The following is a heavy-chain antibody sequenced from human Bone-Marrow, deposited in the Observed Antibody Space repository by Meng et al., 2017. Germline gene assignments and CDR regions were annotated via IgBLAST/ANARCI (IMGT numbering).Heavy chain of an antibody. D-gene: IGHD6-13*01. J-gene: IGHJ6*02. Sequence: ESLKISCTVSGYSISSGYYWGWIRQPPGKGLEWIGSIYHSGGTYYNPSLKSRVTISVDTSKNQFPLKLSSVTAADTAVYYCARSYSSSWYPGGLDYGMDVWGQGTTVTVSS. CDR1: GYSISSGYY. V-gene: IGHV4-38-2*02. CDR3: ARSYSSSWYPGGLDYGMDV. CDR2: IYHSGGT.